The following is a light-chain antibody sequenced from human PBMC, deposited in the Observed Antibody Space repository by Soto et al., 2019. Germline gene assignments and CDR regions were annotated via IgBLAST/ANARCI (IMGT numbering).Light chain of an antibody. CDR1: QGINIF. J-gene: IGKJ4*01. Sequence: DIQLTQSPSFLSASVGDRVTITCRASQGINIFLAWFQQKPGKAPNLLISAASSLQSGVPSRFSGSGSGTDFTLTISSLQPEDFATYYCQQSYSTLTFGGGTKVDIK. V-gene: IGKV1-39*01. CDR3: QQSYSTLT. CDR2: AAS.